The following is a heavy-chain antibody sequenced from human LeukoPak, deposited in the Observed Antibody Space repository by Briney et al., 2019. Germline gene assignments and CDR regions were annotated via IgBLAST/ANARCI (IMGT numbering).Heavy chain of an antibody. CDR2: IYPGDSDT. D-gene: IGHD1-26*01. CDR3: ARQLVGSYYGGDY. CDR1: GSRFTSYW. J-gene: IGHJ4*02. Sequence: GGSLKISCKGSGSRFTSYWIGWVRQMPGKGLEGMGIIYPGDSDTRYSPSFQGQVTISADKSISTAYLQWSSLKASDTAMYYCARQLVGSYYGGDYWGQGTLVTVSS. V-gene: IGHV5-51*01.